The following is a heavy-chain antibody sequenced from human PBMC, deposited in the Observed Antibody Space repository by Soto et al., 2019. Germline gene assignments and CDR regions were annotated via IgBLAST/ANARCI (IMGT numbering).Heavy chain of an antibody. J-gene: IGHJ6*03. CDR1: GGSISSYY. V-gene: IGHV4-59*01. CDR2: IYYSGST. D-gene: IGHD2-2*02. Sequence: QVQPQESGPGLVKPSETLSLTCTVSGGSISSYYWSWIRQPPGKGLEWIGYIYYSGSTNYNPSLKSRVTISVDTSKNQFSLKLSSVTAADTAVYYCARVWGYCSSTSCYRYYMDVWGKGTTVTVSS. CDR3: ARVWGYCSSTSCYRYYMDV.